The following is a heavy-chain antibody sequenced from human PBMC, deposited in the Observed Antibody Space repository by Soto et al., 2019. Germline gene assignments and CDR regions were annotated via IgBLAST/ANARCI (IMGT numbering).Heavy chain of an antibody. V-gene: IGHV3-23*01. CDR2: ISGSGGST. CDR1: GFTFSSYA. CDR3: AKSRSGGSCYDY. D-gene: IGHD2-15*01. J-gene: IGHJ4*02. Sequence: GGSLRLSCAASGFTFSSYAMSWVRQAPGKGLEWVSAISGSGGSTYCADSVKGRFTISRDNSMNTLYLQMNSLRAEDTAVYYCAKSRSGGSCYDYWGQGTLVTVSS.